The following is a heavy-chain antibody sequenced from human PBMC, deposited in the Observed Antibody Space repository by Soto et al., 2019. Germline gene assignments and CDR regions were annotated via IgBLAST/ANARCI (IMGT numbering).Heavy chain of an antibody. CDR3: AKVPAANVLYYYYYYMDV. Sequence: ASVKVSCKASGYTFTSYDINWVRQATGQGLEWMGWMNPNSGNTGYAQKFQGRGTMTRNTSISTAYMELSSLRSEDTAVYYCAKVPAANVLYYYYYYMDVWGKGTTVTVSS. J-gene: IGHJ6*03. V-gene: IGHV1-8*01. CDR1: GYTFTSYD. CDR2: MNPNSGNT. D-gene: IGHD2-2*01.